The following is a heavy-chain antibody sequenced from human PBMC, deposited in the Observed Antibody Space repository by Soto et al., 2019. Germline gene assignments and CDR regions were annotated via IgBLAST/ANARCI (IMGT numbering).Heavy chain of an antibody. D-gene: IGHD2-2*01. CDR3: AKGGMGSTSPYDFDY. CDR1: KFTFNNYA. Sequence: VQLLESGGGLVQPGGSLRLSCAASKFTFNNYAMHWVRQAPGKGLDWVSTINAGGDNTFYAVSVEGRFTISRDNSKNTLSLEMNSLRADDTAVYYCAKGGMGSTSPYDFDYWGQGTLVTVSS. CDR2: INAGGDNT. V-gene: IGHV3-23*01. J-gene: IGHJ4*02.